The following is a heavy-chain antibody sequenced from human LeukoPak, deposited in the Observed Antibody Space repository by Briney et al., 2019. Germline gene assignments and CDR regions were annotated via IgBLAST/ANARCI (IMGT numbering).Heavy chain of an antibody. J-gene: IGHJ4*02. V-gene: IGHV4-34*01. CDR3: ARGRPTFRHYFDY. Sequence: SETLSLTCAVNGGSFSGYYWTWIRQPPGKGREWIGEINNSGSTNYNPSLKSRVTISGVTSKRQFSLKLTSVTAADTAVYYCARGRPTFRHYFDYWGQGILVTVSS. CDR1: GGSFSGYY. CDR2: INNSGST.